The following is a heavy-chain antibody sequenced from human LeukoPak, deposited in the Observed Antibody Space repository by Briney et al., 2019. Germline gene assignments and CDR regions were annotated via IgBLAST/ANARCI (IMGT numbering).Heavy chain of an antibody. CDR2: LYPGDSDT. V-gene: IGHV5-51*01. CDR1: GYSFTSYW. J-gene: IGHJ4*02. CDR3: ARKRDSSGYYLDY. D-gene: IGHD3-22*01. Sequence: GESLKISCKGSGYSFTSYWIGWVRQMPGKGLEWMGILYPGDSDTRYSPSFQGQVTISADKSISTAYLQWSSLKASDTAMYYCARKRDSSGYYLDYWGQGTLVTVSS.